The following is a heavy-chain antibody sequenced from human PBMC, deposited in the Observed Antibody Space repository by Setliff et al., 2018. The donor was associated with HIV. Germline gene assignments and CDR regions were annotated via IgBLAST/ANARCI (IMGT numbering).Heavy chain of an antibody. D-gene: IGHD3-3*01. CDR3: ARVHQYDFWSGYSGWYFDL. CDR1: GFNITNEY. V-gene: IGHV3-53*05. Sequence: GGSLRLSCVASGFNITNEYLSWVRQAPGKGLEWVSSISGGSTYYADSKKGRFTISRDNSKNTLYLQINSLRAEDTAVYYCARVHQYDFWSGYSGWYFDLWGRGTLVTVSS. CDR2: ISGGST. J-gene: IGHJ2*01.